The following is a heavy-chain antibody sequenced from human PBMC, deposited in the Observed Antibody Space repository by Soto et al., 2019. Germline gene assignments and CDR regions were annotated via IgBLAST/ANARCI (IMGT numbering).Heavy chain of an antibody. CDR1: GFTFSSYA. CDR2: ISGDGRST. J-gene: IGHJ4*02. V-gene: IGHV3-23*01. CDR3: ARDRIEMATILPDY. D-gene: IGHD5-12*01. Sequence: PGGSLRLSCAASGFTFSSYAMSWVRQAPGKGLEWVSAISGDGRSTYYADSVKGRFTISRDNSKNTLYLQMSSLRAEDTAVYYCARDRIEMATILPDYWGQGTPVTVSS.